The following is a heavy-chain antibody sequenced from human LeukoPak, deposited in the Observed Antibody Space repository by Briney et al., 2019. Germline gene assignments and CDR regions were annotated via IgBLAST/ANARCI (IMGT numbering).Heavy chain of an antibody. V-gene: IGHV1-69*13. CDR2: IIPIFGTA. CDR1: GGTFSSYA. J-gene: IGHJ4*02. D-gene: IGHD3-16*01. Sequence: SVKVSCTASGGTFSSYAISWVRQAPGQGLEWMGGIIPIFGTANYAQKFQGRVTITADESTSTAYMELSSLRSEDTAVYYCARDRHYVWGSYYFDYWGQGTLVTVSS. CDR3: ARDRHYVWGSYYFDY.